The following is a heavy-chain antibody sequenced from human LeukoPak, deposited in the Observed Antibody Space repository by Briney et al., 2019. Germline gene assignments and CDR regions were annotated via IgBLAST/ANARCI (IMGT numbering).Heavy chain of an antibody. D-gene: IGHD1-26*01. CDR1: GGSISSYY. V-gene: IGHV4-34*01. Sequence: SETLSLTCTVSGGSISSYYWSWIRQPPGKGLEWIGEINHSGSTNYNPSLKSRVTISVDTSKNQFSLKLSSVTAADTAVYYCARGLVGATDWGQGTLVTVSS. CDR2: INHSGST. J-gene: IGHJ4*02. CDR3: ARGLVGATD.